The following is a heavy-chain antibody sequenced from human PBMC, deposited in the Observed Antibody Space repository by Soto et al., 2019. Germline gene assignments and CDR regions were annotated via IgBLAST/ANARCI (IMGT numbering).Heavy chain of an antibody. J-gene: IGHJ4*02. CDR2: IYRTGST. D-gene: IGHD1-1*01. Sequence: QVQLQESGPGLVKPSGTLSLTCAVSGGSFTSNNWWTWVRQPPGQGLEWIGEIYRTGSTNYNPSLNSRVTISLDKSENQYSLKVTSLTAADTAVYYCASRDPGTSVDYWGQETLVTVSS. CDR1: GGSFTSNNW. CDR3: ASRDPGTSVDY. V-gene: IGHV4-4*02.